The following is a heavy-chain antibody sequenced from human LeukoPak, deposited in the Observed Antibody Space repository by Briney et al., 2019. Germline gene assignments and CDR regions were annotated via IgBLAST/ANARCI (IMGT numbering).Heavy chain of an antibody. CDR3: ASQGSDSGWFYF. J-gene: IGHJ4*02. CDR2: VSYSGST. Sequence: PGGSLRLSCAASGFTFSTYWMSWIRQPPGKGLEWIGYVSYSGSTDYNPSLKSRLTISIDTSETQFSLKLTSVTAADMAIYYCASQGSDSGWFYFWGQGTLVTVSS. D-gene: IGHD6-19*01. CDR1: GFTFSTYW. V-gene: IGHV4-59*08.